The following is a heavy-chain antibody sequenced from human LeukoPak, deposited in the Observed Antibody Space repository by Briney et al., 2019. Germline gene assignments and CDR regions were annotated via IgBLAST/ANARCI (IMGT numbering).Heavy chain of an antibody. CDR1: GYTFTSHH. Sequence: ASVKVSCKASGYTFTSHHINWVRQAAGQGLEWMGWMNPDTGNTAYAQKFQARVTMTWDTSISTAYMELGSLRSEDTAVYYCARAGYYDSSGYFDYWGQGTLVTVSS. CDR3: ARAGYYDSSGYFDY. J-gene: IGHJ4*02. V-gene: IGHV1-8*01. D-gene: IGHD3-22*01. CDR2: MNPDTGNT.